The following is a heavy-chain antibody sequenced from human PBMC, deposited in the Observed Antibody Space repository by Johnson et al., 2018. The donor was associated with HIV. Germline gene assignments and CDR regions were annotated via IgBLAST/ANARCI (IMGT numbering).Heavy chain of an antibody. D-gene: IGHD5-24*01. CDR2: IYSGGST. J-gene: IGHJ3*02. V-gene: IGHV3-66*01. CDR1: GFTFSDYY. CDR3: AREMAATNAWALDI. Sequence: VQLVESGGGVVQPGGSLRLSCVVSGFTFSDYYMDWVRQAPGKGLEWVSVIYSGGSTYYADSVKGRFTISRDNSKNTLYLQMNSLRAEDTAVYYCAREMAATNAWALDIWGQGTMVTVSS.